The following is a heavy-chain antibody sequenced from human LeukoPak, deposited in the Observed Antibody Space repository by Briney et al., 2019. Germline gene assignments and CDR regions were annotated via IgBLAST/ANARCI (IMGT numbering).Heavy chain of an antibody. Sequence: SVKVSCKASGGTFISYAISWVRQAPGQGLEWMGGIIPIFGTANYAQKFQGRVTITTDESTSTAYMELSSLRSEDTAVYYCARVYYDSSGYYYIFDYWGQGTLVTVSS. CDR1: GGTFISYA. D-gene: IGHD3-22*01. CDR2: IIPIFGTA. J-gene: IGHJ4*02. V-gene: IGHV1-69*05. CDR3: ARVYYDSSGYYYIFDY.